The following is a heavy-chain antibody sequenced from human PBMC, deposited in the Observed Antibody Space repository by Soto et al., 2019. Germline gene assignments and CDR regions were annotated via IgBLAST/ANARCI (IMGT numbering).Heavy chain of an antibody. V-gene: IGHV3-23*01. Sequence: GGSLGISCAACGFTFSSYAMSWVRKAPGKGLEWVSAISGSGGSTYYADSVKGRFTISRDNSKNTLYLQMNSLRAEDTAVYYLSKDREKDWVRGVINWFDPWGQGTLVTVSS. CDR2: ISGSGGST. J-gene: IGHJ5*02. D-gene: IGHD3-10*01. CDR1: GFTFSSYA. CDR3: SKDREKDWVRGVINWFDP.